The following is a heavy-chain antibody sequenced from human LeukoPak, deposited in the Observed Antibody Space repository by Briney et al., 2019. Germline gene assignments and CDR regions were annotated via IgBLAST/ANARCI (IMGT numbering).Heavy chain of an antibody. V-gene: IGHV1-69*02. Sequence: SVKVSCKASGGTFTSYSISWVRQAPGQGLEWMGRIIPILGIANYAQKFQGRVTITADKSTSTAYMELSSLRSEDTGVDYCARSDNGNVRASRYYSMDVWGQGTTVTVSS. J-gene: IGHJ6*02. CDR1: GGTFTSYS. D-gene: IGHD1-1*01. CDR2: IIPILGIA. CDR3: ARSDNGNVRASRYYSMDV.